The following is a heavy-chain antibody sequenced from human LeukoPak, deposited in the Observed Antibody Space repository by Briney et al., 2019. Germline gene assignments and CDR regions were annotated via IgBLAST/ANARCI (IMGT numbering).Heavy chain of an antibody. CDR1: GGTFSSYA. J-gene: IGHJ4*02. D-gene: IGHD3-9*01. Sequence: SVKVSCKASGGTFSSYAISWVRQAPGQGLEWMGRIIPIFGTANYAQKFQGRVTITTDESTSTAYMELSSLRSEDTAVYYCARDLEGLRSNDILTLWGQGTLVTVSS. CDR3: ARDLEGLRSNDILTL. V-gene: IGHV1-69*05. CDR2: IIPIFGTA.